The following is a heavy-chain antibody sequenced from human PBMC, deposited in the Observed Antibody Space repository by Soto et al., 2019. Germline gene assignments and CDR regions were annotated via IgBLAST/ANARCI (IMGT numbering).Heavy chain of an antibody. V-gene: IGHV5-10-1*01. Sequence: GESLKISCNGSGYSFTIYWISWVRQMPGKGLEWMGRIDPSDSYTNYSPSFQGHVTISADKSISTAYLQWSSLKASDTAMYYCARKYQLLYSAWFDPWGQGTLVTVSS. CDR3: ARKYQLLYSAWFDP. CDR2: IDPSDSYT. D-gene: IGHD2-2*02. CDR1: GYSFTIYW. J-gene: IGHJ5*02.